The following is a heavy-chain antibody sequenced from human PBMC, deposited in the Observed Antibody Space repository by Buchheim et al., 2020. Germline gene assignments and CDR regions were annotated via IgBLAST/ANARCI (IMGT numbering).Heavy chain of an antibody. J-gene: IGHJ5*02. CDR3: ASSQRGYCSGGSCYSSNWFDP. D-gene: IGHD2-15*01. Sequence: QVQLQESGPGLVKPSQTLSLTCTVSGGSISSGGYYWSWIRQHPGKGLEWIGYIYYSGSTYYNPSLKSRANISVDTSKNQFSLKLSSVTAADTAVYYCASSQRGYCSGGSCYSSNWFDPWGQGTL. V-gene: IGHV4-31*03. CDR1: GGSISSGGYY. CDR2: IYYSGST.